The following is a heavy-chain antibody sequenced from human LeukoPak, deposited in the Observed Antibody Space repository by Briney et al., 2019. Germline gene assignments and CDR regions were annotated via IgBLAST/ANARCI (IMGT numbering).Heavy chain of an antibody. V-gene: IGHV3-21*04. D-gene: IGHD3-10*01. CDR1: GFTFSSYS. J-gene: IGHJ6*02. Sequence: PGGSLRLSCAASGFTFSSYSMNWVRQAPGKGLEWVSSISSSSSYIYYADSVKGRFTISRDNAKNSLYLRMNSLRAEDTAFYYCVKESASGSLSYYYGMDVWGQGTTVTVSS. CDR3: VKESASGSLSYYYGMDV. CDR2: ISSSSSYI.